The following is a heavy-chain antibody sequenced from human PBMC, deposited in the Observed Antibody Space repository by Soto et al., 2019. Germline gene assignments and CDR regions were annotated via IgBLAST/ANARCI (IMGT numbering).Heavy chain of an antibody. V-gene: IGHV3-53*01. J-gene: IGHJ3*02. CDR3: TRERFLEWLVGVRFWAFDN. CDR1: GFTVSSNY. Sequence: GGSLRLSCAASGFTVSSNYMNWVRQAPGKGLEWVSVIYSDDRTYYADSVKGRFTISRDNSKNTVYLQLNSLRAEDTAVYYCTRERFLEWLVGVRFWAFDNWGQGTMVTVPS. D-gene: IGHD3-3*01. CDR2: IYSDDRT.